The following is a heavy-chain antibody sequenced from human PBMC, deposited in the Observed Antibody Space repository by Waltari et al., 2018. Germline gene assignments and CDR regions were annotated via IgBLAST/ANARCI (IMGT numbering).Heavy chain of an antibody. V-gene: IGHV3-21*01. CDR1: GFTFSSYN. D-gene: IGHD6-6*01. CDR2: ISSSSSYI. CDR3: ASGSIAARLGNNWFDP. Sequence: EVQLVESGGGLVKPGGSLRLSCAASGFTFSSYNMNWVRQAPGKGLEWVSSISSSSSYIYYADSVKGRFTISRDNAKNSLYLQMNSLRAEDTAVYYCASGSIAARLGNNWFDPWGQGTLVTVSS. J-gene: IGHJ5*02.